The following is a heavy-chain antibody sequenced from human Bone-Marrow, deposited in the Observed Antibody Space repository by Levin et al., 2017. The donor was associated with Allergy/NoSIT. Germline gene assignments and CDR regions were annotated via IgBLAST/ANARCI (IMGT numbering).Heavy chain of an antibody. CDR3: AREAFRDGWNSDFDF. V-gene: IGHV1-2*02. Sequence: ASVKVSCKTAKYTFTDNYLHWVRQAPGQGLEWMGWINPDNGGTQQAQKFQGRVTMTRDTSTNTAFLEMSSLVSNDTAVYYCAREAFRDGWNSDFDFWGQGTLVTVSS. J-gene: IGHJ4*02. D-gene: IGHD1-7*01. CDR1: KYTFTDNY. CDR2: INPDNGGT.